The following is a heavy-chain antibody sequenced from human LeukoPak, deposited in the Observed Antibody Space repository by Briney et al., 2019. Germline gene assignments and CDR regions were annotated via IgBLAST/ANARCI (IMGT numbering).Heavy chain of an antibody. Sequence: SETLSLTCAVYGGSFSGYYWSWIRQPPGKGLEWIGEINHSGSTNYNPSLKSRVTISVDTSKNQFSLKLSSVTPEDTAVYYCARYTSSWYFDYWGQGALVTVSS. D-gene: IGHD6-13*01. V-gene: IGHV4-34*01. J-gene: IGHJ4*01. CDR2: INHSGST. CDR3: ARYTSSWYFDY. CDR1: GGSFSGYY.